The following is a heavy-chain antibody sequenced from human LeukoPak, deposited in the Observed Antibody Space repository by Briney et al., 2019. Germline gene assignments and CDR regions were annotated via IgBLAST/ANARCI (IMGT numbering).Heavy chain of an antibody. Sequence: GGSLRLSCAASGFTFSSYGMHWVRQAPGKGLEWVAVIWYDGSNKYYADSVKGRFTISRDNSKNTLYLQMNTLRAEDTAVYYCARDGGATVTTEDYFDYWGQGTLVTVSS. CDR1: GFTFSSYG. CDR3: ARDGGATVTTEDYFDY. CDR2: IWYDGSNK. V-gene: IGHV3-33*01. J-gene: IGHJ4*02. D-gene: IGHD4-17*01.